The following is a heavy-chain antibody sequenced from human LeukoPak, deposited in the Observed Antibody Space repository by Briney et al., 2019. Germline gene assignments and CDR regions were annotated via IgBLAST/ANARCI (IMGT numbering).Heavy chain of an antibody. Sequence: ASVKVSCKVSGYTLTELSMHWVRQAPGKGLEWMGGFDPEDGETIYAQKFQGRVTMTEDTSTDTAYMELSSLRSEDTAVYYCATGGFRVPAAISAFDIWGQGTMVTVSS. V-gene: IGHV1-24*01. CDR2: FDPEDGET. CDR1: GYTLTELS. D-gene: IGHD2-2*01. CDR3: ATGGFRVPAAISAFDI. J-gene: IGHJ3*02.